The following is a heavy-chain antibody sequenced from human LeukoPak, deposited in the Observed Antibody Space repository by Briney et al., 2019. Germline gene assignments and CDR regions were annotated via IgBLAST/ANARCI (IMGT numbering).Heavy chain of an antibody. CDR3: TSHSAYDLWSGDFDY. Sequence: GGSLRLSCAASGFTFSNAWMSWVRQAPGKGLEWVGRIKSKTDGGTTDYAAPVKGRFTISRDDSKNTLYLQMNSLKTEDTAVYYCTSHSAYDLWSGDFDYWGQGTLVTVSS. J-gene: IGHJ4*02. CDR2: IKSKTDGGTT. V-gene: IGHV3-15*01. D-gene: IGHD3-3*01. CDR1: GFTFSNAW.